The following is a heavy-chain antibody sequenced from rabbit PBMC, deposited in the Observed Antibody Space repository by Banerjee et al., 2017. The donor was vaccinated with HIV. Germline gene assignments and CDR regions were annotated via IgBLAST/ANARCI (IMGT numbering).Heavy chain of an antibody. D-gene: IGHD6-1*01. Sequence: QSLEESGGDLVKPGASLTLTCTASGFSFSSYYMWWVRQAPGKGLEWIACIYASSGGSAYYASWAKGRFTISKTSSTTVTLQMTSLTAADTATYFCARGYGGYAAYDYANLWGRAPWPPS. CDR1: GFSFSSYY. V-gene: IGHV1S40*01. CDR3: ARGYGGYAAYDYANL. CDR2: IYASSGGSA. J-gene: IGHJ4*01.